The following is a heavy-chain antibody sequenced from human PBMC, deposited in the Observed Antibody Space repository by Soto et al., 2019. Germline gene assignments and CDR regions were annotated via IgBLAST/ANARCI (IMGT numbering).Heavy chain of an antibody. Sequence: ASVKVSCKASGYTFTSYDINWVRQATGQGLEWMGWMNPNSGNTGYAQKFQGRVTMTRNTSISTAYMELSSLRSEDTAVYYCARGSHYYDFWSGPYPFDYWGQGTLVTVSS. J-gene: IGHJ4*02. V-gene: IGHV1-8*01. D-gene: IGHD3-3*01. CDR1: GYTFTSYD. CDR3: ARGSHYYDFWSGPYPFDY. CDR2: MNPNSGNT.